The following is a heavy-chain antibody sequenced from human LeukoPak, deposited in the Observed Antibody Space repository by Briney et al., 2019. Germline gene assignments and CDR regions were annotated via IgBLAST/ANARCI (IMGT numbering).Heavy chain of an antibody. CDR1: GFTFSSYS. CDR3: ARAMYSSPGFDY. V-gene: IGHV3-21*01. D-gene: IGHD6-13*01. J-gene: IGHJ4*02. Sequence: GGSLRLSCAASGFTFSSYSMNWVRQAPGKGLEWVSSISSSSSYIYYADSVKGRFTISRDNAKSSLYLQMNSLRAEDTAVYYCARAMYSSPGFDYWGQETLVTVSS. CDR2: ISSSSSYI.